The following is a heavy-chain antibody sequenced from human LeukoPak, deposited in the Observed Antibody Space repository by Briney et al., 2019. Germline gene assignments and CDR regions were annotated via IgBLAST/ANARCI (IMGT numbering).Heavy chain of an antibody. CDR1: GGSFSGYY. CDR3: ARGQDSSPHYYYYYMDV. V-gene: IGHV4-34*01. Sequence: SETLSLTCAVYGGSFSGYYWSWIRQPPGKGLEWIVEINHSGSTNYNPSLKSRVTISVDTSKNQFSLKLSSVTAADTAVYYCARGQDSSPHYYYYYMDVWGKGTTVTVSS. D-gene: IGHD6-19*01. J-gene: IGHJ6*03. CDR2: INHSGST.